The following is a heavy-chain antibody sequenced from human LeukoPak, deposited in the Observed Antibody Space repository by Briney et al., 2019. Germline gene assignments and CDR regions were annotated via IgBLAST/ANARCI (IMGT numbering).Heavy chain of an antibody. CDR3: ARHGQDTGNFYAHFDY. CDR2: INYNGNT. CDR1: GGSIRTNY. Sequence: SETLSLTCSVSGGSIRTNYWSWIRQTPGKGLEWIAYINYNGNTNNNPSLKSRVTISVDTSRSQFSLKLSSVTAADTAVYYCARHGQDTGNFYAHFDYWGQGILVTVSS. V-gene: IGHV4-59*08. J-gene: IGHJ4*02. D-gene: IGHD1-26*01.